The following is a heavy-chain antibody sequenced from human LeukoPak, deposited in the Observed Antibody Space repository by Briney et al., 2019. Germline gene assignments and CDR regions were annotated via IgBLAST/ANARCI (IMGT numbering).Heavy chain of an antibody. D-gene: IGHD2-15*01. J-gene: IGHJ4*02. Sequence: ASVKVSCKASGYTFTCYYMHWVRQAPGQGLEWMGWINPNSGGTNYAQKFQGRVTMTRDTSISTAYMELSRLRSDDTAVYYCARVPVKNGIVVVVAAPFFDYWGQGTLVTVSS. CDR2: INPNSGGT. CDR3: ARVPVKNGIVVVVAAPFFDY. V-gene: IGHV1-2*02. CDR1: GYTFTCYY.